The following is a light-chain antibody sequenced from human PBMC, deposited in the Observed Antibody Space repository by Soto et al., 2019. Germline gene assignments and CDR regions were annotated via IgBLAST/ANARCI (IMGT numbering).Light chain of an antibody. CDR3: TSYTGTTTV. V-gene: IGLV2-14*03. CDR2: EVS. Sequence: QSALTQPASVSGSPGQSISISCTGTSSDIGGYNYVSWYQQHPGKAPKLIIYEVSNRPSGVSIRFSGPKSGNTASLTISGLQAEDEADYYCTSYTGTTTVFGGGTQLTVL. CDR1: SSDIGGYNY. J-gene: IGLJ7*01.